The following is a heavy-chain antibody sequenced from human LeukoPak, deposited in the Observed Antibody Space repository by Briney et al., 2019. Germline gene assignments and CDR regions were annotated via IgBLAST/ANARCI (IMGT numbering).Heavy chain of an antibody. CDR2: ISYDGSNK. V-gene: IGHV3-30*18. CDR3: AKDFTSGWTADLFDY. D-gene: IGHD6-19*01. J-gene: IGHJ4*02. CDR1: GFTFSSYG. Sequence: GGSLRLSCAASGFTFSSYGMHWVRQAPGKGLEWVAVISYDGSNKYYADSVKGRFTISRDNSKNTLYLQMNSLRAEETAVYYCAKDFTSGWTADLFDYWGQGTLVTVSS.